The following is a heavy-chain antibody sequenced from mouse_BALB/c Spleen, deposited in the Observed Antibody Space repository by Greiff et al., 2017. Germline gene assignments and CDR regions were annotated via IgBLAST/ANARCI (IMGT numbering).Heavy chain of an antibody. V-gene: IGHV1-18*01. Sequence: VQLQQSGPELVKPGASVKIPCKASGYTFTDYNMDWVKQSHGKSLEWIGGINPNNGGTSYNQKFKGKATLTVDKSSSTAYMELRSLTSEDSAVYYCARPPYSSYWYFDVWGAGTTVTVSS. CDR2: INPNNGGT. D-gene: IGHD2-10*01. CDR3: ARPPYSSYWYFDV. CDR1: GYTFTDYN. J-gene: IGHJ1*01.